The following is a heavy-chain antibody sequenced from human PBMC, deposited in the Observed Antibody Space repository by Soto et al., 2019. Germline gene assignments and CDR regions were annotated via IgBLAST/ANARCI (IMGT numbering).Heavy chain of an antibody. CDR3: ARLDRVYVWGSYAGVSWFDP. Sequence: QLQLQESGPGLVKPSETPSLTCTVSGGSISSCSYFWGWVRPPPRKGLEWIGGVYYSGSTYYNPSLKSRVTISVDTSKNQFSLKLSSVTAADTAVYYCARLDRVYVWGSYAGVSWFDPWGQGTLVTVSS. CDR2: VYYSGST. J-gene: IGHJ5*02. CDR1: GGSISSCSYF. V-gene: IGHV4-39*01. D-gene: IGHD3-16*01.